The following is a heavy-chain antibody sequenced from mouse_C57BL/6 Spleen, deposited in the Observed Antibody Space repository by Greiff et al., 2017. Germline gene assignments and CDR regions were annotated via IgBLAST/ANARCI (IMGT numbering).Heavy chain of an antibody. CDR3: ARSYGSSWWYFDV. CDR1: GYTFTSYW. J-gene: IGHJ1*03. V-gene: IGHV1-69*01. CDR2: LDPSDSYT. D-gene: IGHD1-1*01. Sequence: VQLQQPGAELVMPGASVKLSCKASGYTFTSYWMHWVKQRPGQGLEWIGELDPSDSYTNYNQKFKGKSTLTVDKSSSTAYMQLSSLTSEDSAVYYCARSYGSSWWYFDVWGTGTTVTVSS.